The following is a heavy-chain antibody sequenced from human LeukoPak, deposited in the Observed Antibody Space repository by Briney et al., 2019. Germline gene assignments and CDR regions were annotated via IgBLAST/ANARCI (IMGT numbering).Heavy chain of an antibody. J-gene: IGHJ4*02. D-gene: IGHD3-22*01. Sequence: SETLSLTCTVSGGSISSGGYYWSWIRQHPGKGLEWIGYIYYSGSTYYNPSLKSRVTISVDTSKNQFSLKLSSVTAADTAVYYCARDTPITMIVVQEFDYWGQGALVTVSS. CDR3: ARDTPITMIVVQEFDY. CDR1: GGSISSGGYY. V-gene: IGHV4-31*03. CDR2: IYYSGST.